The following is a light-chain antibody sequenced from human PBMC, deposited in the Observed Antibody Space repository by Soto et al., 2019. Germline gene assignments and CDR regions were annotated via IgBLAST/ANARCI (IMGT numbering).Light chain of an antibody. J-gene: IGLJ1*01. CDR1: SSDVGGYNY. Sequence: QSVLTQPASVSGSPGQSITISCTGTSSDVGGYNYVSWYQQHPAKVPKLMIYDVSNRPPGVSDRFSGSKSGNTASLTISGLQAEDEADYYCYSYTTSSTYVFGTGTKVTVL. CDR3: YSYTTSSTYV. V-gene: IGLV2-14*01. CDR2: DVS.